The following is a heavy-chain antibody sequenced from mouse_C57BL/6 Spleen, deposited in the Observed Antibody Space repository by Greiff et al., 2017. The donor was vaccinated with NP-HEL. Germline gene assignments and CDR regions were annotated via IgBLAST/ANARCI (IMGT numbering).Heavy chain of an antibody. V-gene: IGHV5-4*01. Sequence: EVQVVESGGGLVKPGGSLKLSCAASGFTFSSYAMSWVRQTPEKRLEWVATISDGGSYTYYPDNVKGRFTISRDNAKNNLYLQMSQLKSEDTAMYYCASDGGYGYDLSYWYFDVWGTGTTVTVSS. J-gene: IGHJ1*03. D-gene: IGHD2-2*01. CDR2: ISDGGSYT. CDR1: GFTFSSYA. CDR3: ASDGGYGYDLSYWYFDV.